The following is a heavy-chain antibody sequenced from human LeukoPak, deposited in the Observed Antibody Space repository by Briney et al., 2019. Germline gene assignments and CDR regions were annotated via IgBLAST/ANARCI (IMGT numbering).Heavy chain of an antibody. V-gene: IGHV3-23*01. CDR2: LSSSGGRT. J-gene: IGHJ4*02. CDR3: AKVAGGWYPIDF. D-gene: IGHD6-19*01. CDR1: GFTFNSYA. Sequence: PGGSLRLSCAASGFTFNSYAMSWVRQAPGKGLEWVSGLSSSGGRTYYADSVKGRFTISRDNSKNTLYLQMNSLRAEDTAVYYCAKVAGGWYPIDFWGQGTLVTVSS.